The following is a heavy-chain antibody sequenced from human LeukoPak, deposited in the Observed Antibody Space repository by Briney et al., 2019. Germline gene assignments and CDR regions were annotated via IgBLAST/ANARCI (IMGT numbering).Heavy chain of an antibody. Sequence: GGSLRLSCAASGFTVSSNYMSWVRQAPGKGLEWVSVIYSGGSTYYADSVKGRFTISRDNSKNTLYLQMNSLRAEDMAVYYCARAVGWLQFDYWGQGTLVTVSS. CDR3: ARAVGWLQFDY. D-gene: IGHD5-24*01. J-gene: IGHJ4*02. CDR1: GFTVSSNY. V-gene: IGHV3-66*01. CDR2: IYSGGST.